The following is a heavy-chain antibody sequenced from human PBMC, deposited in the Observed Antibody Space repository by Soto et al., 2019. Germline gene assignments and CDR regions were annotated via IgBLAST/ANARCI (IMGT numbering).Heavy chain of an antibody. CDR3: ARERHLSETYYYYYYYMDV. CDR1: GGTFSSYT. J-gene: IGHJ6*03. Sequence: ASVKVSCKASGGTFSSYTISWVRQAPGQGLEWMGRIIPILGIANYAQKFQGRVTITADKSTSTAYMELSSLRSEDTAVYYCARERHLSETYYYYYYYMDVWGKGTTVTVSS. D-gene: IGHD6-25*01. V-gene: IGHV1-69*04. CDR2: IIPILGIA.